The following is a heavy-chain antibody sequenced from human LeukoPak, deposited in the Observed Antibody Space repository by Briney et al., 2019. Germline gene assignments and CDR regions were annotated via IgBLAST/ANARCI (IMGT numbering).Heavy chain of an antibody. J-gene: IGHJ4*02. CDR2: IYTSGIT. V-gene: IGHV3-66*01. D-gene: IGHD5-12*01. Sequence: GGSLRLSCAVSGFTVSSNFMSWVRQAPGKGPEWVSVIYTSGITYYADSVRGRFTISRGNSKNTLYLQMDSLTAEDTAVYYCAKDLLGPIVATVDFWGQGTLVTVSS. CDR3: AKDLLGPIVATVDF. CDR1: GFTVSSNF.